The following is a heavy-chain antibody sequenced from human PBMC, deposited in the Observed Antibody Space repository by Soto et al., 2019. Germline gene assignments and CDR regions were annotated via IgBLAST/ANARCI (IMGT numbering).Heavy chain of an antibody. Sequence: SETLSLTCTVSGGSTSSDNYWSCIRQPPGKGLEWIGHIYYSGNTDYNPSLKSRLAISIDTSKNQFSLKLSSVTAADTAVYFCAREGGESSDGLYYFDSWGQGSWSPSPQ. CDR2: IYYSGNT. V-gene: IGHV4-30-4*01. CDR3: AREGGESSDGLYYFDS. D-gene: IGHD3-16*01. J-gene: IGHJ4*02. CDR1: GGSTSSDNY.